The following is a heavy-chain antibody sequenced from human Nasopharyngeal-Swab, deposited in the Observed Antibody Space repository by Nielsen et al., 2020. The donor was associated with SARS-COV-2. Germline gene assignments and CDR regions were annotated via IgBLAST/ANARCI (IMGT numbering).Heavy chain of an antibody. CDR2: IYYSGST. CDR3: ARDGFGQPLEAFDI. J-gene: IGHJ3*02. Sequence: SETLSLTCTVSGGSISSGGYYWSWIRQHPGKGLEWIGYIYYSGSTYYNPSLKSRVTISVDTPKNQFSLKLSSVTAADTAVYYCARDGFGQPLEAFDIWGQGTMVTVSS. D-gene: IGHD6-13*01. V-gene: IGHV4-31*03. CDR1: GGSISSGGYY.